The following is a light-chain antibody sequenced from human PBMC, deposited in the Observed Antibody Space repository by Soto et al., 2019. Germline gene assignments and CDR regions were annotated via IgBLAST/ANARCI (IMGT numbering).Light chain of an antibody. CDR3: QQRTSWPPT. Sequence: EIVLTQSPATLSFSPGERATLSCRASQSVSSYLAWYQQKPGQAPRLLIYDASNRATGIPARFSGSGSGTDFTLTISSLEPEDFAVYYCQQRTSWPPTFGQWTKLEIK. CDR2: DAS. V-gene: IGKV3-11*01. CDR1: QSVSSY. J-gene: IGKJ2*01.